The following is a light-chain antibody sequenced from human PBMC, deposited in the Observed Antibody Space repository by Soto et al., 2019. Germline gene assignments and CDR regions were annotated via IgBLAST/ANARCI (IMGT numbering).Light chain of an antibody. Sequence: TVLTQSPGTLSLSPGERATLSCMASQSVRGNFLAWYQQKPGQAPRLLIYDASTRATGIPDRFSGSGSGTDFTLNISRLEPEDFAVYYCQQYGRSPPFTFGPGTKVDIK. CDR1: QSVRGNF. V-gene: IGKV3-20*01. CDR2: DAS. CDR3: QQYGRSPPFT. J-gene: IGKJ3*01.